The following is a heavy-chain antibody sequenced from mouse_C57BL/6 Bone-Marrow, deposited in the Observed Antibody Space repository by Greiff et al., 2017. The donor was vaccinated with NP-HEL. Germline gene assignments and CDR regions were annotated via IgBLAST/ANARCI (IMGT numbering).Heavy chain of an antibody. Sequence: VQLQQSGAELVKPGASVKLSCTASGFNIKDYYMHWVKQRTEQGLEWIGRIDPEDGETTYAPQFQGKATITADTSSNTAYLQLSSLTSEDTAVYYCARYFDVWGTGTTVTVSS. J-gene: IGHJ1*03. V-gene: IGHV14-2*01. CDR3: ARYFDV. CDR1: GFNIKDYY. CDR2: IDPEDGET.